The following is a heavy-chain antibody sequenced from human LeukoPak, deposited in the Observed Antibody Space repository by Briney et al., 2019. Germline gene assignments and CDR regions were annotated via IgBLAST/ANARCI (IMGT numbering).Heavy chain of an antibody. CDR3: ARDLFYYGSGSHSGGMDV. CDR1: GFTFSDYD. CDR2: ISTSGSTV. D-gene: IGHD3-10*01. Sequence: PGGSLRLSCAASGFTFSDYDMNWVRQAPGKGLEWVSYISTSGSTVYYADSVKGRFTISRDNAKDSLYLQMNSLGAEDTAVYYCARDLFYYGSGSHSGGMDVWGQGTTVTVSS. J-gene: IGHJ6*02. V-gene: IGHV3-48*04.